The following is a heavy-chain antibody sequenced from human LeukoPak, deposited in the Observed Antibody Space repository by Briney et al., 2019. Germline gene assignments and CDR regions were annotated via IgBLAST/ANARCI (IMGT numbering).Heavy chain of an antibody. V-gene: IGHV3-23*01. CDR2: ISGSGGST. J-gene: IGHJ4*02. CDR3: AKTMLGFLYYFDY. Sequence: GGSLRLSCAASGFTFSSYAMSWVRQAPGKGLEWVSDISGSGGSTYYADSVKGRFTISRDNSKNTLYLQMNSLRAEDTAVYYCAKTMLGFLYYFDYWGQGTLVTVSS. CDR1: GFTFSSYA. D-gene: IGHD7-27*01.